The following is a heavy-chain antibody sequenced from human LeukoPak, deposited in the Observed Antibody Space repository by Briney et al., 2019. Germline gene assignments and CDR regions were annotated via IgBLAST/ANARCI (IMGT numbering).Heavy chain of an antibody. CDR3: AREYCSSTSCSRHYYYYGMDV. V-gene: IGHV1-46*01. D-gene: IGHD2-2*01. CDR1: GYTFTSYY. CDR2: INPSGGST. J-gene: IGHJ6*04. Sequence: ASVKVSCKASGYTFTSYYMHWVRQAPGQGLEWMGIINPSGGSTRYAQKFQGRVTMTSDTSTSTVYMELSSLRSEDTAVYYCAREYCSSTSCSRHYYYYGMDVWGKGTTVTVSS.